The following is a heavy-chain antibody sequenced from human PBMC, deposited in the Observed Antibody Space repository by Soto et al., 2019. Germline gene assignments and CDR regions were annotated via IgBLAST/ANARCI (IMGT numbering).Heavy chain of an antibody. J-gene: IGHJ4*02. Sequence: QVQLQESGPGLVKPSDTLSLTCAVSGYSISSSNWWGWIRQPPGKGLEWIGYIYYSGTTYYNPSLKSRVTRSVDTSKNQFSLKLTSVTAVDTAVYCCARREIQGPIDYWGQGTLVTVSS. CDR3: ARREIQGPIDY. V-gene: IGHV4-28*01. CDR2: IYYSGTT. D-gene: IGHD1-26*01. CDR1: GYSISSSNW.